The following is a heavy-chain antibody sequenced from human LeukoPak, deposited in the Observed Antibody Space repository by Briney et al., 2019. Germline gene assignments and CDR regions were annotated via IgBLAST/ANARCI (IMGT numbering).Heavy chain of an antibody. Sequence: SETLSLTCSVSGGSSSTYYWSWIRQPPGKGLEWIGYMSYSGSTNYNPSLKSRVTISGDTSKNHFSLKLRSVTAADTAVYYCASLRSSGHDYWGQGTLVTVSS. CDR1: GGSSSTYY. D-gene: IGHD3-22*01. CDR2: MSYSGST. J-gene: IGHJ4*02. CDR3: ASLRSSGHDY. V-gene: IGHV4-59*12.